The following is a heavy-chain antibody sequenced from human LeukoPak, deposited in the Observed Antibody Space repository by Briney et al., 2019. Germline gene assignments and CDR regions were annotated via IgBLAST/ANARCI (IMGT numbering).Heavy chain of an antibody. CDR2: ISSNGGST. J-gene: IGHJ3*02. CDR3: ARETDYYDSSGYKGAFDI. V-gene: IGHV3-64*01. Sequence: GGSLRLSCAASGFTFSSYAMHWVRQAPGKGLEYVSAISSNGGSTYYANSVKGRFTISRDNSKNTLYLQMGSLRAEDMAVYYCARETDYYDSSGYKGAFDIWGQGTMVTVSS. CDR1: GFTFSSYA. D-gene: IGHD3-22*01.